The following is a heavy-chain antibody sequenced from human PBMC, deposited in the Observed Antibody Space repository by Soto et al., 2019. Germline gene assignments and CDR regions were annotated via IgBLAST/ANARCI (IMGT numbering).Heavy chain of an antibody. CDR3: ARVQVWFGAHGMDV. V-gene: IGHV1-18*01. Sequence: ASVKVSCKASGYTFTSYGISWVRQAPGQGLEWMGWISAYNGNTNYAQKLQGRVTMTTDTSTSTAYMELRSLRSDDTVVYYCARVQVWFGAHGMDVWGQGTTVTVSS. D-gene: IGHD3-10*01. CDR2: ISAYNGNT. J-gene: IGHJ6*02. CDR1: GYTFTSYG.